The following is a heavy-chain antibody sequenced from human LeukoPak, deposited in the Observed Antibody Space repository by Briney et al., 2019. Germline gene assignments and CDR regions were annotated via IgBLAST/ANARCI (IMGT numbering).Heavy chain of an antibody. CDR3: ARDVHWFAY. V-gene: IGHV1-18*01. CDR2: ISAYNGNT. D-gene: IGHD1-1*01. J-gene: IGHJ4*02. Sequence: GASVKVSCKASGYTFTSYGISWVRQAPGQGLEWMGWISAYNGNTNYAQKLQGRVTMTTDTSTSTAYVELSSLRSEDTAVYYCARDVHWFAYWGQGTLVTVSS. CDR1: GYTFTSYG.